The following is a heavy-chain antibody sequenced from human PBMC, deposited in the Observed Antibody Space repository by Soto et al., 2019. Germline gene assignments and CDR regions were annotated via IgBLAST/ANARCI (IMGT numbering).Heavy chain of an antibody. CDR2: ILYDGSNK. V-gene: IGHV3-30-3*01. J-gene: IGHJ6*02. D-gene: IGHD6-6*01. CDR3: ARGPLARPGYYGMDV. CDR1: GFTFSSYA. Sequence: HPGGSLRLSCAASGFTFSSYAMHWVRQAPGKGLEWVAVILYDGSNKYYADSVKGRFTISRDNSKNTLYLQMSSLRAEDTAVYYCARGPLARPGYYGMDVWGQGTTVTVSS.